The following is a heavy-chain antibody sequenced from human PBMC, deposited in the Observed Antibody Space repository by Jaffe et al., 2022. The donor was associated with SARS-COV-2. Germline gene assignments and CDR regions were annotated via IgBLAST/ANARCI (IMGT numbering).Heavy chain of an antibody. CDR2: ISDSGGAK. CDR3: AKKTVGKTVAGTSGMDV. Sequence: EVQLLESGGGLVQPGGSLRLSCAVSGFTFSSYAMNWVRQAPGKGLEWVSGISDSGGAKYYADSVKGRFTISRDNSKNTLYLQMNSLRGEDTAVYYCAKKTVGKTVAGTSGMDVWGQGTTATVSS. CDR1: GFTFSSYA. J-gene: IGHJ6*02. D-gene: IGHD6-19*01. V-gene: IGHV3-23*01.